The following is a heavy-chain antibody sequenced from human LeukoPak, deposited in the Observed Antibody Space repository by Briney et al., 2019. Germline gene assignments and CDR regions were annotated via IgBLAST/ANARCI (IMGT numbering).Heavy chain of an antibody. V-gene: IGHV4-34*01. J-gene: IGHJ1*01. D-gene: IGHD3-9*01. Sequence: PSETLSLTCAVYGGSFSGYYWTWIRQPPRKGLEWIGEIHYSGSATYNPSLRSRVTISVDTSKNQFSLKMDSVTAADTAVYYCAKRGLYHDGLTGWVEYIQLWGQGTLVTVSS. CDR2: IHYSGSA. CDR3: AKRGLYHDGLTGWVEYIQL. CDR1: GGSFSGYY.